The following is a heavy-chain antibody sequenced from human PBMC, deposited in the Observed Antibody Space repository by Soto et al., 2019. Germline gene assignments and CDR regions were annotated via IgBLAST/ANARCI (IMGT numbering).Heavy chain of an antibody. Sequence: ASVKVSCKASGYTFTSYDINWVRQATGQGLEWMGWMNPNSGNTGYAQKFQGRVIMTRNTSISTAYMELNSLRSEDTAVYYCARDSSSWYGYNWFDPWGQGTLVTVSS. CDR2: MNPNSGNT. J-gene: IGHJ5*02. CDR1: GYTFTSYD. CDR3: ARDSSSWYGYNWFDP. D-gene: IGHD6-13*01. V-gene: IGHV1-8*01.